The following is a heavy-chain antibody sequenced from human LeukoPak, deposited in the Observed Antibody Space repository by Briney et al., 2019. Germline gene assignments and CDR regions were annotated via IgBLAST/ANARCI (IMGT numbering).Heavy chain of an antibody. CDR1: GYTFTSYG. CDR3: ARDPSVYCSSTSCPMGMDV. Sequence: AASVKVSCKASGYTFTSYGISWVRQAPGHGLEWMGWISAYNGNTNYAQKLQGRVTMTTDTSTSTACMELRSLRSDDTAVYYCARDPSVYCSSTSCPMGMDVWGQGTTVTVSS. D-gene: IGHD2-2*01. V-gene: IGHV1-18*01. CDR2: ISAYNGNT. J-gene: IGHJ6*02.